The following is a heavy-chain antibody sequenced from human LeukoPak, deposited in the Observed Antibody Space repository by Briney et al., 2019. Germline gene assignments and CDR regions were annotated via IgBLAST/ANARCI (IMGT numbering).Heavy chain of an antibody. CDR1: GFTFSSYS. CDR2: ISSSSSYI. CDR3: ATVPTYYGSGSYFFPSPYYYYYMDV. J-gene: IGHJ6*03. D-gene: IGHD3-10*01. V-gene: IGHV3-21*01. Sequence: GGSLRLSCAASGFTFSSYSMNWVRQAPGKGLEWVSSISSSSSYIYYADSVKGRFTISRDNAKNSLYLQMNSLRAEDTAVYYCATVPTYYGSGSYFFPSPYYYYYMDVWGKGTTVTVSS.